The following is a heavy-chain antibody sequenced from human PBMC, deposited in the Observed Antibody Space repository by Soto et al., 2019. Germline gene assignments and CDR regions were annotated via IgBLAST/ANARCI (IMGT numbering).Heavy chain of an antibody. Sequence: LQSGGGIAQPGGSLRLSCTASGFNLRDQALSWVRQAPGGGLEWVSGISGMEDRTNYADFVKGRFFISKDRAKNTLNLQMNGLRDDDTAVYYCAKTYTGGWGQGNQVTVSS. CDR1: GFNLRDQA. CDR2: ISGMEDRT. CDR3: AKTYTGG. V-gene: IGHV3-23*01. D-gene: IGHD3-10*01. J-gene: IGHJ4*02.